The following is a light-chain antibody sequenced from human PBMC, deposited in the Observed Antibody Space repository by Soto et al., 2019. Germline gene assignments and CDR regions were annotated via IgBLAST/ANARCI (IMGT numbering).Light chain of an antibody. V-gene: IGKV3-15*01. CDR1: QSVSSN. Sequence: EIVMTQSPATLSVSPGERATLSCRASQSVSSNLAWSQQKLGQAPRIFIYGASTRATVIPARFSGSGSGTEFTLTISSLQSEDFAVYYCQQYNNWPPWTVGQGTKVEIK. J-gene: IGKJ1*01. CDR3: QQYNNWPPWT. CDR2: GAS.